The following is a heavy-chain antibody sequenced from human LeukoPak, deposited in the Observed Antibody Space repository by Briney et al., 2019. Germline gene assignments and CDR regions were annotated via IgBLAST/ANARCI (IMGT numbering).Heavy chain of an antibody. Sequence: GASVKVSCKASGYTFTGYYMHWVRQAPGQGLEWMGWINPNSGGTNYAQKFQGRVTMTRDTSISTAYMELSRPRSDDTAVYYCARDRGAATMIYYYYYYYMDVWGKGTTVTVSS. D-gene: IGHD5-12*01. V-gene: IGHV1-2*02. J-gene: IGHJ6*03. CDR3: ARDRGAATMIYYYYYYYMDV. CDR1: GYTFTGYY. CDR2: INPNSGGT.